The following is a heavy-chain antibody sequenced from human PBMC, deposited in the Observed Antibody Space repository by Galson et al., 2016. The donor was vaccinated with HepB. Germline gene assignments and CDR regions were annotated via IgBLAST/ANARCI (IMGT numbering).Heavy chain of an antibody. D-gene: IGHD2-21*02. Sequence: SLRLSCAASGFTFSSYAMHWVRQAPGKGLEWVAVISYDGSNKYYADSVKGRFTISRDNSKNTLYLQMNSLRAEDTAVYYCARGPAYCAGDCYSGYFDYWGQGTLVTVSS. V-gene: IGHV3-30-3*01. CDR1: GFTFSSYA. J-gene: IGHJ4*02. CDR3: ARGPAYCAGDCYSGYFDY. CDR2: ISYDGSNK.